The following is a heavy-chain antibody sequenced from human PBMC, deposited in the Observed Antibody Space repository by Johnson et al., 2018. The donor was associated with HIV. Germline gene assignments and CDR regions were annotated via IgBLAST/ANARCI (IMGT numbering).Heavy chain of an antibody. CDR1: EFTVTNYA. CDR3: ARAPHDAFDV. V-gene: IGHV3-66*01. CDR2: IYSGGNT. Sequence: MQLVESGGGAVQPGRSLRLYCAVSEFTVTNYAMHWVRLAPGKGLQWVSVIYSGGNTYYTDSVKGRFTISRDNSDNAMYLQMNSLRDEDTAVYYCARAPHDAFDVWGQGTMVTVSS. J-gene: IGHJ3*01.